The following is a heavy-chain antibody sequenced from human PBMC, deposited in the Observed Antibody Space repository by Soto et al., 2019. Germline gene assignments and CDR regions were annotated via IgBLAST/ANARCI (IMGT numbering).Heavy chain of an antibody. CDR3: AAGIAVAGTFGYFQH. D-gene: IGHD6-19*01. J-gene: IGHJ1*01. CDR2: ISGSGGST. V-gene: IGHV3-23*01. CDR1: GFTFSSYA. Sequence: GGSLRLSCAASGFTFSSYAMSWVRQAPGKGLEWVSAISGSGGSTYYADSVKGRFTISRDNSKNTLYLQMNSLRAEDTAVYYCAAGIAVAGTFGYFQHWGQGTLVTVSS.